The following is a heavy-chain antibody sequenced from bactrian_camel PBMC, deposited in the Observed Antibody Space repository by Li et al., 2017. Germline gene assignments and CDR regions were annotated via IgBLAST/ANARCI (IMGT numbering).Heavy chain of an antibody. V-gene: IGHV3S67*01. Sequence: VQLVESGGGSVQAGGSLRLSCVLSGYSYKSWSMGWFRERSEGVAALDSEGRAMYAQSAKGRFTIPEDNAKYTLRLQMNSLQPDDTAKYYCAIDDRIKCTNWLWGTFDYEGQGTQVTVS. CDR3: AIDDRIKCTNWLWGTFDY. CDR2: LDSEGRA. J-gene: IGHJ4*01. CDR1: GYSYKSWS. D-gene: IGHD8*01.